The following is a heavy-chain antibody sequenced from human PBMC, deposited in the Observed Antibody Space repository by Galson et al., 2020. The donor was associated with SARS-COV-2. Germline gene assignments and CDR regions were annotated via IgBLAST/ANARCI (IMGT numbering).Heavy chain of an antibody. J-gene: IGHJ6*02. CDR2: ISGSGGST. Sequence: GESLKISCAASGFPFSSYAMSWVRQAPGKGLEWVSAISGSGGSTYYADPVKGRFTISRDNSKNTLYLQMNSLRAEDTAVYYCAGELLRAYGMDVWGQGTTVTVSS. D-gene: IGHD3-10*01. CDR1: GFPFSSYA. CDR3: AGELLRAYGMDV. V-gene: IGHV3-23*01.